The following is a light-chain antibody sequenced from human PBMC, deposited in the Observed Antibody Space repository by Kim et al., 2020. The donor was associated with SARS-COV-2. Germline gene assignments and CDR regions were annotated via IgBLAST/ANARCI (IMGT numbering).Light chain of an antibody. CDR1: QSVSSY. CDR3: QQRSNWPPFT. Sequence: EIVLTQSPSTLSLSPGERVTLSCRASQSVSSYLAWYQQKPGQAPRLLIYDASNMATGIPSRFSGSGSGTDFTLTISSLEPEDFAVYYCQQRSNWPPFTFGPGTKVDIK. CDR2: DAS. J-gene: IGKJ3*01. V-gene: IGKV3-11*01.